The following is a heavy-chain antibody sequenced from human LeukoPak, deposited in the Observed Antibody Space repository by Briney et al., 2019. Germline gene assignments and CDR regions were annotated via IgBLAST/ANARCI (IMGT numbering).Heavy chain of an antibody. V-gene: IGHV4-31*03. CDR2: IYYSGST. CDR1: GGSISSGGYY. D-gene: IGHD3-10*01. Sequence: PSQTLSLTCTVSGGSISSGGYYWSWIRQHPGKGLEWIGYIYYSGSTYYNPSFKSRVTISVDTSKNQFSLKLSSVTAADTAVYYCARRRSGWFDPWGQGTLVTVSS. J-gene: IGHJ5*02. CDR3: ARRRSGWFDP.